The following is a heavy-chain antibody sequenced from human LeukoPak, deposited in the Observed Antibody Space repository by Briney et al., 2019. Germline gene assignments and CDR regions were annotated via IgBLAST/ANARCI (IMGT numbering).Heavy chain of an antibody. D-gene: IGHD2-21*01. J-gene: IGHJ4*02. CDR3: ARGSGHIVVVSALPDF. CDR2: ISGHNGDT. V-gene: IGHV1-18*01. CDR1: VYPFNNFG. Sequence: ASVKVSCTTSVYPFNNFGVNWVRQAPGQGLEWMGWISGHNGDTRYAQRFQGRVTLTTDTSASTAYMELWSLTSDDTAVYYCARGSGHIVVVSALPDFWGQGTLVTVSS.